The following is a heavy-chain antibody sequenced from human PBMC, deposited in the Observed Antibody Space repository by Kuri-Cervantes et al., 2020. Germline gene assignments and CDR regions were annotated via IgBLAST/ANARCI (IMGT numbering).Heavy chain of an antibody. V-gene: IGHV3-30-3*01. CDR1: GFTFSSYW. Sequence: GESLKISCAASGFTFSSYWMSWVRQAPGKGLEWVAVISYDGSNKYYADSVKGRFTISRDNSKNTLYLQMNSLRAEDTAVYYCARATYGSGSYYFDYWGQGTLVTVSS. D-gene: IGHD3-10*01. CDR2: ISYDGSNK. CDR3: ARATYGSGSYYFDY. J-gene: IGHJ4*02.